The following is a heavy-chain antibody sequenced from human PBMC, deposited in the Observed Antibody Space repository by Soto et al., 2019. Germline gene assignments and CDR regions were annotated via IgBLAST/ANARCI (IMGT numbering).Heavy chain of an antibody. CDR3: AREVIEDQLLLSWFDP. CDR1: GDSVSSNSAA. D-gene: IGHD2-2*01. J-gene: IGHJ5*02. Sequence: SPTLSLPCAISGDSVSSNSAAWNWIRQSPSRGLEWLGRTYYRSKWYNDYAVSVKSRITINPDTSKNQFSLQLNSVTPEDTAVYYCAREVIEDQLLLSWFDPWGQGTLVTVSS. V-gene: IGHV6-1*01. CDR2: TYYRSKWYN.